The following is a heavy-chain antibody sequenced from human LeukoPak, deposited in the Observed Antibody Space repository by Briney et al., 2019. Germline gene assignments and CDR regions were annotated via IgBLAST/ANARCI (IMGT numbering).Heavy chain of an antibody. CDR1: GFTFSNYW. V-gene: IGHV3-7*01. CDR2: INQDGSDE. D-gene: IGHD5-12*01. Sequence: GGSLRLSCAASGFTFSNYWMNWVRQAPGKGLEWVATINQDGSDEYYVDSVKGRFTISRDNAKNSLYLQMNSLRAEDTAVYYCVKDDGTSGCDLLDYWGQGTLVTVSS. J-gene: IGHJ4*02. CDR3: VKDDGTSGCDLLDY.